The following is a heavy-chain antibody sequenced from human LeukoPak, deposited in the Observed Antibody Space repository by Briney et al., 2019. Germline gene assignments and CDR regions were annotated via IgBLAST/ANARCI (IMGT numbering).Heavy chain of an antibody. V-gene: IGHV1-18*01. Sequence: ASVKVSCKASGYTFTSYDITWVRQAPGQGLEWMGWTSPYNGNTNYAQKLQGRVTMTTDTSTRTAYMELRSLRSDDTAVYYCAGFGIAATNGYYYYYMDVWGKGTTVTVSS. J-gene: IGHJ6*03. D-gene: IGHD5-12*01. CDR3: AGFGIAATNGYYYYYMDV. CDR1: GYTFTSYD. CDR2: TSPYNGNT.